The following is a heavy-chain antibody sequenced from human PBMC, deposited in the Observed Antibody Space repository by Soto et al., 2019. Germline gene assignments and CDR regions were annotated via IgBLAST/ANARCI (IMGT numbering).Heavy chain of an antibody. CDR2: ISAYNGNT. CDR1: GYTFTSYG. V-gene: IGHV1-18*04. J-gene: IGHJ4*02. Sequence: ASVQVSCKASGYTFTSYGISWVRQAPGQGLEWMGWISAYNGNTNYAQKLQGRVTMTTDTSTSTAYMELRSLRSDDTAVYYCARDWAVAAKGYYFDYWGQGTLVTVSS. D-gene: IGHD6-19*01. CDR3: ARDWAVAAKGYYFDY.